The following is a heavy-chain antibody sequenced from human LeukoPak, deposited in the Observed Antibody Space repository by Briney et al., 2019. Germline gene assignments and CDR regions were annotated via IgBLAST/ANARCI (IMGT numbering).Heavy chain of an antibody. CDR1: GGSISSYY. CDR2: IYYTGFT. V-gene: IGHV4-59*01. CDR3: ARGTVVAPGSFDP. J-gene: IGHJ5*02. Sequence: SETLSLTCAVSGGSISSYYWSWIRQPPGKGLEWIGYIYYTGFTNYNPSHKSRVTMSVDTSENQLSLELTSVTAADTAMYFCARGTVVAPGSFDPWGQGTLVTVSS. D-gene: IGHD2-2*01.